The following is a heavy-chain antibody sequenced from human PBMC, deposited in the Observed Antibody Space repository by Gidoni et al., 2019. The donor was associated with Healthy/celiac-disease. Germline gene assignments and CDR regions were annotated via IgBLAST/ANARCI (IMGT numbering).Heavy chain of an antibody. Sequence: QVQLQQWGAGLLKPSETLSLTCAVYGWSFSGYYWSWIRQPPGKGLEWIGEINHSGSTNYNPSLKSRVTISVDTSKNQFSLKLSSVTAADTAVYYCARGQYDYIWGSYRPPAHFDYWGQGTLVTVSS. J-gene: IGHJ4*02. CDR2: INHSGST. CDR1: GWSFSGYY. CDR3: ARGQYDYIWGSYRPPAHFDY. V-gene: IGHV4-34*01. D-gene: IGHD3-16*02.